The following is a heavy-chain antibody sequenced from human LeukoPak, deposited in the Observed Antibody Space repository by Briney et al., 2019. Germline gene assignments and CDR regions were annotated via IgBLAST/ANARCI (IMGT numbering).Heavy chain of an antibody. CDR2: IRHDGDNK. CDR3: AKDESQSSNYYYGFADC. V-gene: IGHV3-30*02. D-gene: IGHD4-11*01. Sequence: PGESLRLSCAASGFTFSNYGMHWVRQAPGKGLEWLAYIRHDGDNKYYADCVKGRFTISRDNSKNTVYLQMNSRRAEDTAVYYCAKDESQSSNYYYGFADCWGQGTLVSVSS. CDR1: GFTFSNYG. J-gene: IGHJ4*02.